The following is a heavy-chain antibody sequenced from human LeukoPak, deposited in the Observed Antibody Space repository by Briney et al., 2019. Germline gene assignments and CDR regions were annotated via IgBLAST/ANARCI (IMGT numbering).Heavy chain of an antibody. CDR1: GFTFSNAW. CDR3: TTGALYSSGWYSYYYYYMDV. Sequence: PGGSLRLSCAASGFTFSNAWMSWVRQAPGKGLEWVGRIKSKTDGGTTDYAAPVKGRFTISRDDSKNTLYLQMNSLKTEDTAVYYCTTGALYSSGWYSYYYYYMDVWGKGTTVTVSS. D-gene: IGHD6-19*01. V-gene: IGHV3-15*01. J-gene: IGHJ6*03. CDR2: IKSKTDGGTT.